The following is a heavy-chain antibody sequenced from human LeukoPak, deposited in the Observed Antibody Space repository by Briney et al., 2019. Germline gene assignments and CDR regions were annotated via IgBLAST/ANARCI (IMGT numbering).Heavy chain of an antibody. V-gene: IGHV4-4*07. D-gene: IGHD3-3*01. CDR2: IYTSGST. CDR3: ARDDHVSESSFPYYYYYMDV. J-gene: IGHJ6*03. CDR1: GGSISSYY. Sequence: PSETLSLTCTVSGGSISSYYWSWIRQPAGKGLEWIVRIYTSGSTNYNPSLKSRVTMSVDTSKNQFSLKLSSVTTADTAVYYCARDDHVSESSFPYYYYYMDVWGKGTTVTVSS.